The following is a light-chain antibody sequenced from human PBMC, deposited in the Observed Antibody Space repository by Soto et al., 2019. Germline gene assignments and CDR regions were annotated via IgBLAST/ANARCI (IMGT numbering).Light chain of an antibody. J-gene: IGKJ2*01. CDR3: QQFNSYQYT. CDR1: QGISSA. V-gene: IGKV1-13*02. Sequence: AIQLTQSPSSLSASVGDRVTITCRASQGISSALAWYQQKPGKAPKLLIYDASSLESGVPSRFSGNGSGTDFTLTISSLQPEDFATYYCQQFNSYQYTFGQGTKLEIK. CDR2: DAS.